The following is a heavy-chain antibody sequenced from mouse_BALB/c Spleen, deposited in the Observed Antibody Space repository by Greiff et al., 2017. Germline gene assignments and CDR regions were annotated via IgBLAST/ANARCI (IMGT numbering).Heavy chain of an antibody. J-gene: IGHJ2*01. CDR3: ARAGHFDY. CDR1: GFTFSSFG. Sequence: EVKLMESGGGLVQPGGSRTLSCAASGFTFSSFGMHWVRQAPEKGLEWVAYISSCSSTIYYAATVKGRFTISRDNPKNTLFLQMTSLRSEDTARYYCARAGHFDYWGQGTTVTVSS. CDR2: ISSCSSTI. V-gene: IGHV5-17*02.